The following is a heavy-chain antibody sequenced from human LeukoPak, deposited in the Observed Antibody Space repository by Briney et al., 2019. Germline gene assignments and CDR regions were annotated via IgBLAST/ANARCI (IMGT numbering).Heavy chain of an antibody. D-gene: IGHD6-19*01. CDR2: ISYDGSNK. CDR3: AKDLSLLYSSGWEAVFDY. CDR1: GFTFSSCG. Sequence: SGGSLRLSCAASGFTFSSCGMHWVRQAPGKGLEWVAVISYDGSNKYYADSVKGRFTISRNNSKNTLYLQMNSLRAEDTAVYYCAKDLSLLYSSGWEAVFDYWGQGTLVTVSS. V-gene: IGHV3-30*18. J-gene: IGHJ4*02.